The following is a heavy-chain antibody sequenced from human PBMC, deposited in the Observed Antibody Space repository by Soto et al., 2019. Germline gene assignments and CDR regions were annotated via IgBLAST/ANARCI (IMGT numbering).Heavy chain of an antibody. Sequence: PGGSLRLSCAASGFTFSSYAMHWVRQAPGKGLEWVAVISYDGSNKYYADSVKGRFTISRDNSKNTLYLQMNSLRAEDTAVYYCGRGPRYFEIASIAIRDYWGQGTPVTV. CDR1: GFTFSSYA. D-gene: IGHD2-21*01. CDR2: ISYDGSNK. CDR3: GRGPRYFEIASIAIRDY. V-gene: IGHV3-30-3*01. J-gene: IGHJ4*02.